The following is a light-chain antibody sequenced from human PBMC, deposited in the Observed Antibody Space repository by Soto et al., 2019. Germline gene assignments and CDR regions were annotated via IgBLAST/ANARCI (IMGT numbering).Light chain of an antibody. CDR1: HSVSSH. CDR3: QQRGNWPPT. CDR2: NAS. Sequence: EIVLTQSPATLSLSPGERATLSCRASHSVSSHLAWYQLKPGQAPRLLLYNASNRATVIPARFSGSGSGTDFTLTISSLEPEDFEVYFCQQRGNWPPTFGQGTKVEIK. V-gene: IGKV3-11*01. J-gene: IGKJ1*01.